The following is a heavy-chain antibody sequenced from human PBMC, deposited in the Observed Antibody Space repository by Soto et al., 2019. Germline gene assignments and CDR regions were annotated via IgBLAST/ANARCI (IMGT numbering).Heavy chain of an antibody. Sequence: EVQLVESGGGLVHPGGSLRLSCAASGFSLRSYGMVWVRQAPGKGLEYVSAISGDGGTTSYGKSGKGRFSISRDNSKNTLYLQMGSLRPEDRALYYCARMVAATGGFDYWGQGTLVSVSS. CDR2: ISGDGGTT. CDR3: ARMVAATGGFDY. J-gene: IGHJ4*02. V-gene: IGHV3-64*01. CDR1: GFSLRSYG. D-gene: IGHD2-15*01.